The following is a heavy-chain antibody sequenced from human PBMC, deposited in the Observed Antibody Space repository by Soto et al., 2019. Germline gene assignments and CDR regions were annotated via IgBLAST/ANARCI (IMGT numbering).Heavy chain of an antibody. CDR1: GGSISHYY. CDR2: IFTSGSS. CDR3: ARGNNAGRNWFDP. J-gene: IGHJ5*02. V-gene: IGHV4-4*07. D-gene: IGHD1-1*01. Sequence: SETQSLTCTVSGGSISHYYWSWIRQPAGKGLEWIGRIFTSGSSNYNPSLKSRVTMSVDTSKNQFSLNLRSVTAADTAFYYCARGNNAGRNWFDPWGQGILVTVSS.